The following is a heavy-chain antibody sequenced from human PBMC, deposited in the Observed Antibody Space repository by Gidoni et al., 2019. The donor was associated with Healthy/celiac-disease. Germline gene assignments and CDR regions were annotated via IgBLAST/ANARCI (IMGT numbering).Heavy chain of an antibody. CDR3: AREVGDSSGYCLDY. J-gene: IGHJ4*02. Sequence: QVQLQESGPGLVKPSQTLSLTCTVSGGSISSGSYYWSWIRQPAGKGLEWIGRIYTSGSTNYNPSLKSRVTISVDTSKNQFSLKLSSVTAADTAVYYCAREVGDSSGYCLDYWGQGTLVTVSS. D-gene: IGHD3-22*01. V-gene: IGHV4-61*02. CDR2: IYTSGST. CDR1: GGSISSGSYY.